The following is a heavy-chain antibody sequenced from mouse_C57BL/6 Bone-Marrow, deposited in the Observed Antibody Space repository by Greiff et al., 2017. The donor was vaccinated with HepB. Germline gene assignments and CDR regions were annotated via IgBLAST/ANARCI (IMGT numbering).Heavy chain of an antibody. CDR2: INPNYGTT. CDR3: ARGAFITTVVGFPYWYFDV. J-gene: IGHJ1*03. D-gene: IGHD1-1*01. CDR1: GYSFTDYN. Sequence: IQLQQSGPELVKPGASVKISCKASGYSFTDYNMNWVKQSNGKSLEWIGVINPNYGTTSYNQKFKGKATLTVDQSSSTAYMQLNSLTSEDSAVYYCARGAFITTVVGFPYWYFDVWGTGTTVTVSS. V-gene: IGHV1-39*01.